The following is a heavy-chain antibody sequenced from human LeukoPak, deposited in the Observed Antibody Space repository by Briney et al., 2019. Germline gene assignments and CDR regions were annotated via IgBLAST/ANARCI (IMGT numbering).Heavy chain of an antibody. Sequence: PGGSLRLSCAASGFTYDDYAMHWVPQAPGKGLEWVSLISGDGGSTYYADSVKGRFTNSRDNSKNSLYLQMNTLRTEDSALYYCAKDIGDGKGYMDVLGRGTAVTVSS. CDR3: AKDIGDGKGYMDV. CDR2: ISGDGGST. CDR1: GFTYDDYA. D-gene: IGHD4-17*01. J-gene: IGHJ6*03. V-gene: IGHV3-43*02.